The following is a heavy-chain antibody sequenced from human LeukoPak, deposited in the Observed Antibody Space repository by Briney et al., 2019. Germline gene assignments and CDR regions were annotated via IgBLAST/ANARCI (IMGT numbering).Heavy chain of an antibody. D-gene: IGHD4-17*01. CDR2: ISSSSSCT. CDR3: ARDRDGDLYFDY. J-gene: IGHJ4*02. V-gene: IGHV3-11*06. CDR1: GFTFSDYY. Sequence: GGSLRLSCAASGFTFSDYYMSWLRQAPGKGLEWVSYISSSSSCTNYADSVKGRFTISRDNAKNSLYLQMNSLRAEDTAVYYCARDRDGDLYFDYWGQGTLVTVSS.